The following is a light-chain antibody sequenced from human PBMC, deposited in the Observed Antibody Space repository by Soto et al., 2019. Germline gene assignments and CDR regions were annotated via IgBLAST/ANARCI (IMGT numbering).Light chain of an antibody. Sequence: EIVLTHSPGTLSLSPGERATLSFSASQSVGSNYLAWYQQKPGQAPRILIFGASSRATGIPDRFSGSGSGTDFTLTISRLEPEDFAVYYCQQYGSSSWTFGQGTKVDI. CDR3: QQYGSSSWT. V-gene: IGKV3-20*01. CDR1: QSVGSNY. J-gene: IGKJ1*01. CDR2: GAS.